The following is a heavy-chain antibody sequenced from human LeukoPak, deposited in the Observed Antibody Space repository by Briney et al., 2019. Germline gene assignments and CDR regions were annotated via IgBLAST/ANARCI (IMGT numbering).Heavy chain of an antibody. CDR2: ISSSGSTI. CDR1: GFTFSDYY. J-gene: IGHJ4*02. CDR3: ARDLVGVIAARPADY. Sequence: GGSLRLSCAASGFTFSDYYMSWIRQAPGKGLEWVSYISSSGSTIYYADSVKGRFTISRDNAKNSLYLQMNSLRAEDTAVYYCARDLVGVIAARPADYWGQGTLVTISS. V-gene: IGHV3-11*04. D-gene: IGHD6-6*01.